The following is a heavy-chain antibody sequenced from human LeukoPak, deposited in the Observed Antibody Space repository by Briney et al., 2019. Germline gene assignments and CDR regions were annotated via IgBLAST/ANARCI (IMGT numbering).Heavy chain of an antibody. CDR2: INPNSGGT. CDR3: ARVSLYYDILTGHRAEYFQH. V-gene: IGHV1-2*02. Sequence: ASVKVSCKASGYTFTGYYMHWVRQAPGQGLEWMGWINPNSGGTNYAQKFQGRVTMTRDTSISTAYMELSRLRSDDTAVYYCARVSLYYDILTGHRAEYFQHWGQGTLVTVSS. D-gene: IGHD3-9*01. J-gene: IGHJ1*01. CDR1: GYTFTGYY.